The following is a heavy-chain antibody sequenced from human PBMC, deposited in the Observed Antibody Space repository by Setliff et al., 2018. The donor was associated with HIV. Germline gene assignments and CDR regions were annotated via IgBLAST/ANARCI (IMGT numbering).Heavy chain of an antibody. V-gene: IGHV1-69*10. CDR2: IIPILGIA. J-gene: IGHJ3*01. CDR1: GGTFSSYA. D-gene: IGHD1-26*01. Sequence: GASVKVSCKASGGTFSSYAISWVRQAPGQGLEWMGGIIPILGIANYAQKFQGRVTITADKSTSTAYMELSSLRSEDTAVYYCARPLDSGSYPYDAFAFWGLGTMVTVSS. CDR3: ARPLDSGSYPYDAFAF.